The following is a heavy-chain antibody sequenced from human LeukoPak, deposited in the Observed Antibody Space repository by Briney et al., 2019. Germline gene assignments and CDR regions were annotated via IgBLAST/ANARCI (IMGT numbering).Heavy chain of an antibody. CDR1: GFTFSSYA. J-gene: IGHJ3*02. CDR2: ISYDGSNK. CDR3: ARDRNPGDYLDAFDI. D-gene: IGHD4-17*01. V-gene: IGHV3-30-3*01. Sequence: PGGSLRLSCAASGFTFSSYAMHWVRQAPGKGLEWVAVISYDGSNKYYADSVKGRFTISRDNAKNSLYLQMNSLRAEDTAVYYCARDRNPGDYLDAFDIWGQGTMVTVSS.